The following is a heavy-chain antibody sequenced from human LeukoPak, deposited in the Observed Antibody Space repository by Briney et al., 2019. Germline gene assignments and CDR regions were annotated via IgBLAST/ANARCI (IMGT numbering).Heavy chain of an antibody. Sequence: SETLSLTCTVSGGSISSYYWSWIRQPAGKGLEWIGRIYTSGSTNYNPSLKSRVTMSVDTSKNQFSLKLSSVTAADTAVYYCARAAAAGLYYYYYMGVWGKGTTVTVSS. J-gene: IGHJ6*03. CDR2: IYTSGST. D-gene: IGHD6-13*01. CDR3: ARAAAAGLYYYYYMGV. CDR1: GGSISSYY. V-gene: IGHV4-4*07.